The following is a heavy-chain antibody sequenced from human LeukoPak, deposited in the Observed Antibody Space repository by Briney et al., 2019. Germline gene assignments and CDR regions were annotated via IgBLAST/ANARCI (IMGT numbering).Heavy chain of an antibody. Sequence: GSSVKVSCKASGGTFSSYAISWVRQAPGQGLEWMGGIVPIFGTANYAQKFQGRVTITTDESTSTAYMELSSLRSEDTAVYYCAREVSGYGPAGFDYWGQGTLVTVSS. J-gene: IGHJ4*02. CDR2: IVPIFGTA. V-gene: IGHV1-69*05. CDR3: AREVSGYGPAGFDY. D-gene: IGHD5-12*01. CDR1: GGTFSSYA.